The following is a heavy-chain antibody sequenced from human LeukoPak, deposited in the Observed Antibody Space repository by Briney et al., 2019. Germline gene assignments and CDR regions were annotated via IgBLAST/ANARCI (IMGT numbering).Heavy chain of an antibody. CDR3: ARVGMAAAAPSFDY. J-gene: IGHJ4*02. D-gene: IGHD6-13*01. Sequence: SETLSLTCTVSGGSISSSSYYWGWIRQPPGKGLEWIGTIYYSGSTNYNPSLKSRVTISVDTSKNQFSLKLSSVTAADTAVYYCARVGMAAAAPSFDYWGQGTLVTVSS. CDR1: GGSISSSSYY. V-gene: IGHV4-39*07. CDR2: IYYSGST.